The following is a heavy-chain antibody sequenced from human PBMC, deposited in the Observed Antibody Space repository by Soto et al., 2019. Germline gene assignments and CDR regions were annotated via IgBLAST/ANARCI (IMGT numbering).Heavy chain of an antibody. CDR3: AREAYGDYGNPFEY. Sequence: QVQLVQSGAEVKKSGSSVKVSCTASGGTFSSYSITWVRQAPGQGLEWMGGITPLFGTANYAQKFHGRVTITADESTSTDYMQVSSLRSEDTAVYYCAREAYGDYGNPFEYWGQGTLVTVSS. D-gene: IGHD4-17*01. CDR1: GGTFSSYS. V-gene: IGHV1-69*01. CDR2: ITPLFGTA. J-gene: IGHJ4*02.